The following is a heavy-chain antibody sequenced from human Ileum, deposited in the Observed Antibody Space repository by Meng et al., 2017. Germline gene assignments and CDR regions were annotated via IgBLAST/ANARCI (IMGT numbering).Heavy chain of an antibody. Sequence: GESLKISCASSGLTFSDLHMDWVRQAPGKGLEWVARIRTKPNSYSTEYAASVRGRFTVSRDDSQNSLYLQMNSLKTEDTAIYYCARNNRNFDIFFDPWGQGTLVTVSS. D-gene: IGHD3-9*01. J-gene: IGHJ5*02. CDR3: ARNNRNFDIFFDP. V-gene: IGHV3-72*01. CDR1: GLTFSDLH. CDR2: IRTKPNSYST.